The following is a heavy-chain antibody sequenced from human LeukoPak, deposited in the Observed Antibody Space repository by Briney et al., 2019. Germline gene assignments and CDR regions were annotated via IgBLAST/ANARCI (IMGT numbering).Heavy chain of an antibody. CDR1: GGSIESYY. J-gene: IGHJ4*02. Sequence: PSETLSLTCSVSGGSIESYYWSWIRQPPGKGLEWVGYIFYNGDTNYNPPLKSRVTISVDTSKNQFSLKLSSVTAADTAVYYCASGVYIDMVRGVFDYWGQGTLVTVSS. CDR3: ASGVYIDMVRGVFDY. D-gene: IGHD3-10*01. V-gene: IGHV4-59*08. CDR2: IFYNGDT.